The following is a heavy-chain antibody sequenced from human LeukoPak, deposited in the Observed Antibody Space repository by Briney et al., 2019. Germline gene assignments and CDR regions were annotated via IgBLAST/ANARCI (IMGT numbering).Heavy chain of an antibody. J-gene: IGHJ4*02. CDR2: IYQSGGT. CDR3: ARDGGSYFDS. Sequence: SETLSLTCSVSGGSINSGGFSWSWIRQPPGKGLEWIGYIYQSGGTYYNPSLKSRVTISLDRSKNEFSLRLGSVAAADTAVYYCARDGGSYFDSWGQGTLVTVSS. V-gene: IGHV4-30-2*01. D-gene: IGHD2-15*01. CDR1: GGSINSGGFS.